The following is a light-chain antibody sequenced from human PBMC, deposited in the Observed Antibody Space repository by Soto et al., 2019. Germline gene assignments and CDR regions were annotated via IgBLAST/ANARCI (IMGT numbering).Light chain of an antibody. CDR3: QRSYITPQT. Sequence: DIPMTQSPSSLSASVGDRVTITCRARQSISGYLNWYQQKPGQAPKLLIFAASSLQTGVPSRFRGSGSGTSFTLTIDSLQPEEFATYYCQRSYITPQTFGPGTRVEI. CDR1: QSISGY. CDR2: AAS. J-gene: IGKJ1*01. V-gene: IGKV1-39*01.